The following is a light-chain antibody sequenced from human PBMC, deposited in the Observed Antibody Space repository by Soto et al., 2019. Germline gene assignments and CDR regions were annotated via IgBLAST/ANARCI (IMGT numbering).Light chain of an antibody. CDR3: QQYNSYPLT. J-gene: IGKJ4*01. CDR2: DVA. V-gene: IGKV1-5*01. CDR1: QSIDRW. Sequence: DIQMTHSPSTLSASVGDRVTITCRASQSIDRWLAWYQQRPGRAPKLLLYDVANLETGVPSRFSGSGSETEFTLTISSLQPDDFAIYYCQQYNSYPLTFGGGTKVDIK.